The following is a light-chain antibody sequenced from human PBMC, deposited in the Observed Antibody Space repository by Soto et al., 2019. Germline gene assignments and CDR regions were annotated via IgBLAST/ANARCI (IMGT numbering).Light chain of an antibody. CDR3: QQYGRSPFT. Sequence: EIGLTQSPGTLSLSPGESATLSCGASESVSSSYLAWYQQKPGQAPRLLIYGATTRLRGVPDRFSGSGSGTDFTLPISRLQPEDFAVYYCQQYGRSPFTFGPRTKLDI. CDR1: ESVSSSY. J-gene: IGKJ3*01. V-gene: IGKV3-20*01. CDR2: GAT.